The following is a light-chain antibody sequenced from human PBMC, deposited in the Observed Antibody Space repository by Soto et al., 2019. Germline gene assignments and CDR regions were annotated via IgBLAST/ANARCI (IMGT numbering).Light chain of an antibody. CDR1: QGISSA. V-gene: IGKV1D-13*01. Sequence: AIHVTQSRSSLSASVGDRVTITCRASQGISSALAWYQQKPGKAPKLLIYDASSLESGVPSRFSGSGSGTDFTLTISSLQPEDFATYYCQQFNNYLLTFGGGTKVDIK. CDR2: DAS. CDR3: QQFNNYLLT. J-gene: IGKJ4*01.